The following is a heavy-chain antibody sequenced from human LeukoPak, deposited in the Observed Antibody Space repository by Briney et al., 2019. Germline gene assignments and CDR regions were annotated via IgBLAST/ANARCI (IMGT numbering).Heavy chain of an antibody. D-gene: IGHD5-12*01. CDR3: ARVLGLATTYYYMDV. J-gene: IGHJ6*03. Sequence: GGSLRLSCAASGFTFSSYSMNWVRQAPGKGLGWVSSISSSSSYIYYADSVKGRFTISRDNAKNSLYLQMNSLRAEDTAVYYCARVLGLATTYYYMDVWGKGTTVTVSS. CDR2: ISSSSSYI. V-gene: IGHV3-21*01. CDR1: GFTFSSYS.